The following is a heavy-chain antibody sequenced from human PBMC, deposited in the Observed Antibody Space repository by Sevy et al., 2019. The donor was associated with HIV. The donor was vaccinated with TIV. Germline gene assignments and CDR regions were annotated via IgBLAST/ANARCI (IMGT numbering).Heavy chain of an antibody. CDR3: ARDSGFLDMGGDYYYGMDV. CDR1: GGSVSSGSYY. D-gene: IGHD3-3*01. V-gene: IGHV4-61*01. J-gene: IGHJ6*02. CDR2: IYYSGST. Sequence: SETLSLTCTVSGGSVSSGSYYWSWIRQPPGKGLEWIGYIYYSGSTNYNPSLKSRVTISVDTSKNQFSLKLRSVTAADTAVYYCARDSGFLDMGGDYYYGMDVWGQGTTVTVSS.